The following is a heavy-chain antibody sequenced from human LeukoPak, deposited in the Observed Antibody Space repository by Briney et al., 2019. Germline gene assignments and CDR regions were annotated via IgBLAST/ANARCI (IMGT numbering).Heavy chain of an antibody. CDR2: IYYSGST. CDR1: GGSISSGGYY. CDR3: ARTNPSGGSWYSFDY. J-gene: IGHJ4*02. Sequence: SETLSLTCTVSGGSISSGGYYWSWIRQHPGKGLEWIGYIYYSGSTYYNPSLKSRVTISVDTSKNQFSLKLSSMTAEDTAVYYCARTNPSGGSWYSFDYWGQGTLVTVSS. D-gene: IGHD3-16*01. V-gene: IGHV4-31*03.